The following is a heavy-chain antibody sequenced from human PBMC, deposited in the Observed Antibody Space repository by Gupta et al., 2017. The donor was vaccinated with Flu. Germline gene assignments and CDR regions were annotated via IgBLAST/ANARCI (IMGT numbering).Heavy chain of an antibody. CDR3: ARHFGGDCSSATCYDENDY. Sequence: GKGLEWIGSIYYSGNTYYIPSLKSRVTISVDTSKNQFSLKLNSVTAADTAVYYCARHFGGDCSSATCYDENDYWGQGTLVTVSS. J-gene: IGHJ4*02. V-gene: IGHV4-39*01. D-gene: IGHD2-15*01. CDR2: IYYSGNT.